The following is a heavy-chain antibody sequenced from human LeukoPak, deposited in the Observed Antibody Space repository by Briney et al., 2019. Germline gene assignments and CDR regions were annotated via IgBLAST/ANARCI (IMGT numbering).Heavy chain of an antibody. Sequence: ASVKVSCKASGYTFTGYYMHWVRQAPGQGLEWMGWINPNSGGTNYAQKFQGRVTMTRDTSISTAYMELSSLRSEDTAVYYCARDRSDAGEPDNWFDPWGQGTLVTVSS. CDR1: GYTFTGYY. CDR2: INPNSGGT. CDR3: ARDRSDAGEPDNWFDP. D-gene: IGHD1-26*01. J-gene: IGHJ5*02. V-gene: IGHV1-2*02.